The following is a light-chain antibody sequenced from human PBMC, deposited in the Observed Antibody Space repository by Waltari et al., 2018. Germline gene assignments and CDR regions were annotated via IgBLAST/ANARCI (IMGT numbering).Light chain of an antibody. CDR2: GNN. Sequence: QSVLTQPPSVSGATGQRVTITCTGSNYNIGAGYDGHWYQQFPGTAPKLLIVGNNNRPSGVPDRFSVSKSGTSASLAITGLQAEDEADYYCQSYDISLSAWVFGGGTKLAVL. CDR3: QSYDISLSAWV. J-gene: IGLJ3*02. V-gene: IGLV1-40*01. CDR1: NYNIGAGYD.